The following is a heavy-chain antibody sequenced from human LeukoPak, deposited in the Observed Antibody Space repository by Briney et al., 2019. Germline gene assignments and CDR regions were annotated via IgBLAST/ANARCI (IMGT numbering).Heavy chain of an antibody. CDR2: IYGGGST. CDR3: ARAQYYYDTSGYYYPYYFDD. J-gene: IGHJ4*02. V-gene: IGHV3-53*01. D-gene: IGHD3-22*01. Sequence: AGGSLRLSCAASGFTVSSNFLGWVRQAPGKGLEWVSFIYGGGSTYYADSVKGRFTISRDNSNNTLYLQMNSLTAEDTAVYYCARAQYYYDTSGYYYPYYFDDWGQGTLVTVSS. CDR1: GFTVSSNF.